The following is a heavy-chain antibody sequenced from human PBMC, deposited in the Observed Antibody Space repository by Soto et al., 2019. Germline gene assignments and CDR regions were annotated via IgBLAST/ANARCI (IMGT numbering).Heavy chain of an antibody. V-gene: IGHV3-30*18. J-gene: IGHJ4*02. Sequence: QVQLVESGGGAVQPGESLRLSCVASGFDFTYYAMHWVLQAPGKGLESVAVISRDGSKIHHTVSVKVGFTISRDNSKNTLYLQMNSHIKEDTAVYFCKKDEGVGGTLGLFDYWGQETLVSVSS. CDR2: ISRDGSKI. D-gene: IGHD3-10*01. CDR1: GFDFTYYA. CDR3: KKDEGVGGTLGLFDY.